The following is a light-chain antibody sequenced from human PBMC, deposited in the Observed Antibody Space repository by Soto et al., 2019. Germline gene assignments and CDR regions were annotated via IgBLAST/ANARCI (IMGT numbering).Light chain of an antibody. V-gene: IGKV3-11*01. CDR2: DAS. CDR1: QSVSSS. J-gene: IGKJ4*01. CDR3: QQRGWPPLA. Sequence: EIVLTQSPATLSLSPGERATLSCRASQSVSSSLAWYQQKPGQAPRLIVLDASNRASGSPARVSGSGSGTDFPLTLSSLEPEDFAVYYCQQRGWPPLAFGGGTRVEIK.